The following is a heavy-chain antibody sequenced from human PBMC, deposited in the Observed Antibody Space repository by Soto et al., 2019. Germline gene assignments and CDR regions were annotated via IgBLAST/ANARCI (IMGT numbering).Heavy chain of an antibody. V-gene: IGHV4-31*03. J-gene: IGHJ4*02. Sequence: QVQLQESGPGLVQPSQTLSLTCSVSGDPVSSGSYYWTWVRQHPVKGLEWIGYIYHTGSTYYNQSLHTCLIRSIDTSKNRFWLCLYSVTAAYTAVYLCAANLGTTHYFDFWGQGSLVAVSS. D-gene: IGHD5-12*01. CDR1: GDPVSSGSYY. CDR3: AANLGTTHYFDF. CDR2: IYHTGST.